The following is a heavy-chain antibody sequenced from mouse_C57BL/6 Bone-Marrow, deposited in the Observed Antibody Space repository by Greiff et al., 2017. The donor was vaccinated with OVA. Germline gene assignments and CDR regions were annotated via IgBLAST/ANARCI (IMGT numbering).Heavy chain of an antibody. CDR2: IYPSDSET. D-gene: IGHD2-3*01. V-gene: IGHV1-61*01. CDR1: GYTFTSYW. CDR3: ARDDGYSGAY. Sequence: QVQLQQPGAELVRPGSSVKLSCKAFGYTFTSYWMDWVKQRPGQGLEWIGNIYPSDSETHYNQKFKDKATLTVDKSSSTAYMQLSSLTSEDSAVYYCARDDGYSGAYWGQGTLVTVSA. J-gene: IGHJ3*01.